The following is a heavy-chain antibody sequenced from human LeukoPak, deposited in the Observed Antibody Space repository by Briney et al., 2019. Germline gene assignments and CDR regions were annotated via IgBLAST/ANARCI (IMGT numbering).Heavy chain of an antibody. V-gene: IGHV5-51*01. CDR1: GYSFSSYL. D-gene: IGHD2-2*03. CDR2: IYPGDSDT. Sequence: GASLKISCKGSGYSFSSYLIGWVRHMPGKGVEWMGIIYPGDSDTRYSPSFHGQVTISADKSISTAYLQWSSLKASDTAMYYCARTRVDIVVVPAAMDYYYYYGMDVWGQGTTVTVSS. J-gene: IGHJ6*02. CDR3: ARTRVDIVVVPAAMDYYYYYGMDV.